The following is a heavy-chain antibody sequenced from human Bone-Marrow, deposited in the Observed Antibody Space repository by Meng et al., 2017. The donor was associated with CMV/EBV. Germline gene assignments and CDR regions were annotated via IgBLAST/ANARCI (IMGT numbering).Heavy chain of an antibody. J-gene: IGHJ6*02. CDR3: ARHCSSTSCYIGNYGMDV. CDR2: MNPNSGNT. D-gene: IGHD2-2*02. V-gene: IGHV1-8*01. Sequence: ASVKVSCKASGYTFTSYDINWVRQATGQGLEWMGWMNPNSGNTGYAQKFQGRVTMTRNTSISTAYMELSSLRSEDTAVYYCARHCSSTSCYIGNYGMDVWGQGTTVTVSS. CDR1: GYTFTSYD.